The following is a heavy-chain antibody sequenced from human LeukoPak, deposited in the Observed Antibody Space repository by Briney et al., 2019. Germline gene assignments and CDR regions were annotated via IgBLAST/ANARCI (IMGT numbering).Heavy chain of an antibody. V-gene: IGHV3-30*02. CDR2: LRYDGSDS. CDR1: GFTFRDYG. Sequence: PGGSLRLSCAASGFTFRDYGMHWVRQAPGKGLEWVSFLRYDGSDSFYADSVKGRFTISRDNAKNSLYLQMNSLRAEDTAVYYCARGGSYYDSRFDPWGQGTLVTVFS. CDR3: ARGGSYYDSRFDP. D-gene: IGHD3-16*01. J-gene: IGHJ5*02.